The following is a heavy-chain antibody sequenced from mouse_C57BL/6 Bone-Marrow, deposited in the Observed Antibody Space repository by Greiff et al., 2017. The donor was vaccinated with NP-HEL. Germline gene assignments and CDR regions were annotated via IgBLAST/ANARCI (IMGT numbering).Heavy chain of an antibody. Sequence: VQLQQPGAELVKPGASVKMSCKASGYTFTSYWITWVKQRPGQGLEWIGDIYPGSGSTNYNEKFKSKATLTVDTSSSTAYMQLSSLTSEDSAVYYCARVELYYGFPYWYFDVWGTGTTVTVSS. D-gene: IGHD2-2*01. J-gene: IGHJ1*03. CDR1: GYTFTSYW. CDR3: ARVELYYGFPYWYFDV. V-gene: IGHV1-55*01. CDR2: IYPGSGST.